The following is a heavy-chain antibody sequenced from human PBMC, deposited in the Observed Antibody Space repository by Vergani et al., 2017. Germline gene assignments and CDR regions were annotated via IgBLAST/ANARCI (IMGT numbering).Heavy chain of an antibody. J-gene: IGHJ4*02. D-gene: IGHD3-10*01. CDR3: ARSRIYYGAGSPDY. Sequence: QVKLQESGPGLVKPSETLSLTCTVSGASVNSYYWSWIRQPPGKGLEWMGYVSFRGDTLYDPSLKGRMTISLITSSNQFSLYLTSVTAADTAVYYCARSRIYYGAGSPDYWGQGTLVTVSS. CDR2: VSFRGDT. V-gene: IGHV4-59*02. CDR1: GASVNSYY.